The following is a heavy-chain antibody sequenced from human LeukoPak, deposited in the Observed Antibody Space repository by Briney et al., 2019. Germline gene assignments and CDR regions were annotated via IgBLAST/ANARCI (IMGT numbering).Heavy chain of an antibody. J-gene: IGHJ6*04. CDR3: AKVSRSSGWKSQGGYV. V-gene: IGHV3-23*01. CDR1: GFTFSSYA. D-gene: IGHD6-19*01. CDR2: ISGSGGST. Sequence: GGSLRLSCAASGFTFSSYAMSWVRQAPGKGLEWVSAISGSGGSTYYADSVKGRFTISRDNSKNTLYLQMNSLRAEDTAVYYCAKVSRSSGWKSQGGYVWGKGTTVTVSS.